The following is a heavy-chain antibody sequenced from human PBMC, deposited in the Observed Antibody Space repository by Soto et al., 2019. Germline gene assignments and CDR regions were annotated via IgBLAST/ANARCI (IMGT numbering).Heavy chain of an antibody. D-gene: IGHD2-2*01. CDR2: MNPNSGNT. V-gene: IGHV1-8*01. J-gene: IGHJ4*02. CDR1: GYTFTSYD. CDR3: ARGRRPAYCSSTSCPPCY. Sequence: ASVKVSCKASGYTFTSYDINWVRQAAGQGLEWMGWMNPNSGNTGYAQKFQGRVTMTRNTSISTAYMELSSLRSEDTAVYYCARGRRPAYCSSTSCPPCYWGQGTLVTVSS.